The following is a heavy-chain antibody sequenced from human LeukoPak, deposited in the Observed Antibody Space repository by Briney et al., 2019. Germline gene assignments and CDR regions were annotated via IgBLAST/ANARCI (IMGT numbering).Heavy chain of an antibody. CDR3: AKRSLPSGPSTFDY. V-gene: IGHV3-30-3*02. Sequence: PGGSLRLSCAASGFTFSSYAMHWVRQAPGKGLEWVAVISYDGSNKYYADSVKGRFTISRDNSKNTLYLQMNSLRAEDTAVYYCAKRSLPSGPSTFDYWGQGTLVTVSS. CDR1: GFTFSSYA. CDR2: ISYDGSNK. J-gene: IGHJ4*02. D-gene: IGHD7-27*01.